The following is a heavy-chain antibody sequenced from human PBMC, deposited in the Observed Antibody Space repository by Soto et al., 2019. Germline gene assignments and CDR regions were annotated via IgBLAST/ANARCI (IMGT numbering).Heavy chain of an antibody. J-gene: IGHJ3*02. CDR1: GYTFTSYG. V-gene: IGHV1-3*01. CDR2: INSGNGNT. D-gene: IGHD3-22*01. CDR3: AVLGYYDSSGYPMAFDI. Sequence: ASVKVSCKASGYTFTSYGISWVRQAPGQGLEWMGWINSGNGNTKYSQKFQGRVTITRDTSASTAYMELSSLRSEDTAVYYCAVLGYYDSSGYPMAFDIWG.